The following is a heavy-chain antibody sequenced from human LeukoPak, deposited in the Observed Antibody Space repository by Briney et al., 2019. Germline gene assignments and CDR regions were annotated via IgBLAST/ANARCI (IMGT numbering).Heavy chain of an antibody. CDR1: GFTVTSNY. J-gene: IGHJ4*02. Sequence: QPGGSLRLSCAASGFTVTSNYMTWVRQAPGKGLEWVAIIYSGGYTDYADSVKGRFTISRDNSKNTLYLQMNSLRAEDTAVYYCARRLEYSGSKGAFDYWGQGTLVTVSS. D-gene: IGHD1-26*01. V-gene: IGHV3-66*01. CDR3: ARRLEYSGSKGAFDY. CDR2: IYSGGYT.